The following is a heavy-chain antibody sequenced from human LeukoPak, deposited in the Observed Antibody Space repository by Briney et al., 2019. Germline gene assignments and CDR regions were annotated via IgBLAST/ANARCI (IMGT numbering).Heavy chain of an antibody. CDR2: IYSGGYT. CDR1: GFTFSSYA. CDR3: AKLSFVVVVAAGGY. V-gene: IGHV3-23*03. J-gene: IGHJ4*02. Sequence: GGSLRLSCAASGFTFSSYAMTWVRQAPGKGLEWVSIIYSGGYTDYADSVKGRFTISRDNSKNTLYLQMNSLRAEDTAVYYCAKLSFVVVVAAGGYWGQGTLVTVSS. D-gene: IGHD2-15*01.